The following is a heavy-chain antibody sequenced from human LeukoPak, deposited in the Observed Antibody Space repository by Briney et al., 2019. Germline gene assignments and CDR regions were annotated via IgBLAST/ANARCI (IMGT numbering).Heavy chain of an antibody. D-gene: IGHD1-26*01. CDR1: GGTFSSYA. J-gene: IGHJ4*02. V-gene: IGHV1-69*05. Sequence: SVKVSCKASGGTFSSYAISWVRQAPGQGLEWMGRIIPIFGTANYAQKFQGRVTITTDESTSTAYMELSSLRSDDTAVYYCARVIVGATRGGYYFDYWGQGTLVTVSS. CDR3: ARVIVGATRGGYYFDY. CDR2: IIPIFGTA.